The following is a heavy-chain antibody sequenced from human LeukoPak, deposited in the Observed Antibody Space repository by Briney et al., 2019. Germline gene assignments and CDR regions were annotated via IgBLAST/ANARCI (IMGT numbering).Heavy chain of an antibody. Sequence: ASVKVSCKASGGTFSSYAISWVRQAPGQGLEWMGGIIPIFGTANYAQKFQGRVTITADESTSTAYMELSSLRSEDTAVYYCARAGYSYEPPNYRGQGTLVTVSS. CDR2: IIPIFGTA. J-gene: IGHJ4*02. CDR3: ARAGYSYEPPNY. CDR1: GGTFSSYA. D-gene: IGHD5-18*01. V-gene: IGHV1-69*13.